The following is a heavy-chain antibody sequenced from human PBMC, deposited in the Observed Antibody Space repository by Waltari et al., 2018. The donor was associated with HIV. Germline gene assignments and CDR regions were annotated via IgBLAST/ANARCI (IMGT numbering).Heavy chain of an antibody. CDR2: IKQDGSEK. J-gene: IGHJ4*02. CDR3: ARDVGHLVRGDY. D-gene: IGHD6-6*01. V-gene: IGHV3-7*01. Sequence: EVQLVESGGGLVQPGGSLRLSCAASGFTFSSYWMSWVRQAPGKGLEWVANIKQDGSEKYYVDSVKGRFTIARDNAKTSLYLQMNSLRAEDTAVYYCARDVGHLVRGDYWGQGTLVTVSS. CDR1: GFTFSSYW.